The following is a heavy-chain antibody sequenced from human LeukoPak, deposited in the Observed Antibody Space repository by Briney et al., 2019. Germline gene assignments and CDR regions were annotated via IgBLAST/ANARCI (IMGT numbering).Heavy chain of an antibody. CDR1: GGTFSSYA. CDR3: ARDFESSGWYDP. J-gene: IGHJ5*02. V-gene: IGHV1-69*06. Sequence: ASVKVSCKASGGTFSSYAISWVRQAPGQGLEWMGGIIPIFGTANYAQKFQGRVTITADKSTSTAYMELSSLRSEDTAVCYCARDFESSGWYDPWGQGTLVTVSS. CDR2: IIPIFGTA. D-gene: IGHD6-19*01.